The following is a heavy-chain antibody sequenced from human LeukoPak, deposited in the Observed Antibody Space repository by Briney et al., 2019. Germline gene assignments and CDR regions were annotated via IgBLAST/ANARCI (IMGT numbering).Heavy chain of an antibody. CDR2: ISSSSSYI. J-gene: IGHJ4*02. V-gene: IGHV3-21*01. CDR1: GFTFSRYA. CDR3: ARDDYGASITFDY. D-gene: IGHD4-17*01. Sequence: GGSLRLSCAASGFTFSRYAMSWVRQAPGKGLEWVSSISSSSSYIYYADSVKGRFTISRDNAKNSLYLQMNSLRAEDTAVYYCARDDYGASITFDYWGQGTLVTVSS.